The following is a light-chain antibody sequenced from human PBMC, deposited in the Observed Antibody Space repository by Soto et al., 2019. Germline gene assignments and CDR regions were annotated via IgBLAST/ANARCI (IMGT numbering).Light chain of an antibody. CDR2: AAS. Sequence: AIRMTQSPSSLSASTGDRVTITCRASQGISSYLAWYQQKPGKAPKLLIYAASTLQSGVPSRFSGSGSGTDFTLTISCLQSEDFATYYCKQYYSYHPTFGQGTKVEIK. J-gene: IGKJ1*01. CDR1: QGISSY. V-gene: IGKV1-8*01. CDR3: KQYYSYHPT.